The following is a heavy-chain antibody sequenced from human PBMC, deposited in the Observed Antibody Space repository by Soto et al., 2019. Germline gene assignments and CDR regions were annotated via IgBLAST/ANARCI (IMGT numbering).Heavy chain of an antibody. CDR1: GYSFSDFG. Sequence: QVHLVQSGGELKKPGASVKVSCKASGYSFSDFGITWVRQAPGQGLEWMGWISGKNGNTNYAQKVQGRVTLTAATSTSTAYMEMRALTSADTATSYCARSHSYEDTGTFEDWGQGTPVTVSS. D-gene: IGHD1-1*01. CDR2: ISGKNGNT. V-gene: IGHV1-18*04. J-gene: IGHJ4*02. CDR3: ARSHSYEDTGTFED.